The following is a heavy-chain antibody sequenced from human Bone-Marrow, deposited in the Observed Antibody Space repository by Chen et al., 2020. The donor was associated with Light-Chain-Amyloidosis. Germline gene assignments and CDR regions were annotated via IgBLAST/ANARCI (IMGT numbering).Heavy chain of an antibody. CDR1: GYRFSDYS. Sequence: QVQLVQSGSELRRPGASVNISCKISGYRFSDYSLNWVQQTPGHGLEFMGWINTNTGRPTYAQGFTGRFVFSVDTSVSTAYLHITDLKSEDTGTYYCARDPWGAWSAFDVWGRGTHVTVSA. CDR3: ARDPWGAWSAFDV. J-gene: IGHJ3*01. CDR2: INTNTGRP. D-gene: IGHD7-27*01. V-gene: IGHV7-4-1*02.